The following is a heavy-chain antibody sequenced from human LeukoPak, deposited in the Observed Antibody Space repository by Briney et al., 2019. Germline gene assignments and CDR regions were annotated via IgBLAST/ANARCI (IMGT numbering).Heavy chain of an antibody. J-gene: IGHJ3*02. CDR3: ASDPYQLLHFDAFDI. Sequence: QPGGSLRLSCAASGFTFSSYSMNWVRQAPGKGLEWVSYISSSSSTIYYADSVKGRFTISRDNAKNSLYLQMNSLRAEDTAVYYCASDPYQLLHFDAFDIWGQGTMVTVSS. V-gene: IGHV3-48*04. D-gene: IGHD2-2*01. CDR1: GFTFSSYS. CDR2: ISSSSSTI.